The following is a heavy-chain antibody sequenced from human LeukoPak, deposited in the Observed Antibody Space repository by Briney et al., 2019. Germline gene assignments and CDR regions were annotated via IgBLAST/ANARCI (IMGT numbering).Heavy chain of an antibody. CDR2: IYYSGST. CDR3: ARTTGTTPDFDY. V-gene: IGHV4-59*01. J-gene: IGHJ4*02. Sequence: PSETLSLTCTVSGGSISSYYWSWIRQPPGKGLEWIGYIYYSGSTNYNPSLKSRVTISVDTSKNQFSLKLSSVTAADTAAYYCARTTGTTPDFDYWGQGTLVTVSS. D-gene: IGHD1-1*01. CDR1: GGSISSYY.